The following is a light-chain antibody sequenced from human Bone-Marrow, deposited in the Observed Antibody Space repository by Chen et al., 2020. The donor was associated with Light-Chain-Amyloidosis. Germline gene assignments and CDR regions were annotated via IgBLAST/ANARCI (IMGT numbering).Light chain of an antibody. J-gene: IGLJ3*02. V-gene: IGLV3-25*03. CDR3: QSADSTGIYRV. CDR2: KDS. CDR1: ALPDQY. Sequence: YALPQPPSLSVSPAQTARITCSGDALPDQYAYWYQQKAGQAPVLVINKDSERPSGIPERVSGSSSGATVTLTISGVQAEDEAVYYCQSADSTGIYRVFGGGTKLTVL.